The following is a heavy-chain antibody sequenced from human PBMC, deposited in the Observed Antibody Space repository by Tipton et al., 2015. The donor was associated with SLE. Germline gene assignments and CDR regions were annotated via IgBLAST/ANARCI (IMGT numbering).Heavy chain of an antibody. CDR3: ARGVASGIVGATGAFDI. J-gene: IGHJ3*02. Sequence: TLSLTCTVSGGSIGSGSYYWSWIRQPAGKGLEWIGWIYHTGSTDYNPSLKSRVTISVDTSKNQFSLRLNSVTPEDTAVYYCARGVASGIVGATGAFDIWGQGTMVTVSS. CDR1: GGSIGSGSYY. V-gene: IGHV4-61*02. D-gene: IGHD1-26*01. CDR2: IYHTGST.